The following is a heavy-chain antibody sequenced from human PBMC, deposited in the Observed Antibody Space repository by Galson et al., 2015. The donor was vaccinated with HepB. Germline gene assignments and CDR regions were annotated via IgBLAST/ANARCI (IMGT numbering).Heavy chain of an antibody. V-gene: IGHV1-2*06. Sequence: SVKVSCKASGYTFTGYYMHWVRQAPGQGLEWMGRINPNSGGANYAQKFQGRVTMTRDTSISTAYMELSRLRSDDTAVYYCARGLEYYSSGWHHYYYYMDVWGKRTTVTVSS. J-gene: IGHJ6*03. CDR1: GYTFTGYY. CDR3: ARGLEYYSSGWHHYYYYMDV. D-gene: IGHD6-19*01. CDR2: INPNSGGA.